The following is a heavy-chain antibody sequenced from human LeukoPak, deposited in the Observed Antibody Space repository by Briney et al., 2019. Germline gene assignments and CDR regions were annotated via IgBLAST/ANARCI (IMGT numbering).Heavy chain of an antibody. CDR2: IYYSGST. CDR1: GGSIGSSSYY. J-gene: IGHJ4*02. V-gene: IGHV4-39*01. CDR3: ARKGIAVAGTGDY. D-gene: IGHD6-19*01. Sequence: SETLSLTCTVSGGSIGSSSYYWGWIRQPPGKGLEWIGSIYYSGSTYYNPSLKSRVTISVDTSKNQFSLKLSSVTAADTAVYYCARKGIAVAGTGDYWGQGTLVTVSS.